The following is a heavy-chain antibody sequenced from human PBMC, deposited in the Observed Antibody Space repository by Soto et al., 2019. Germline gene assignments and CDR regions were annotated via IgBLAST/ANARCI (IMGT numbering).Heavy chain of an antibody. Sequence: QVQLQESGPGLVKPSQTPTLTCTVSGGSISSGSFYWSWIRQHPGKGLEWIGHISDSGSSYYNPSLESRVTISVDTSKNQFSLKLSAVTAADTAVYFCARTTFYDIFTAYYSLFDYWGQGTLVTVSS. J-gene: IGHJ4*02. CDR2: ISDSGSS. CDR1: GGSISSGSFY. D-gene: IGHD3-9*01. V-gene: IGHV4-31*03. CDR3: ARTTFYDIFTAYYSLFDY.